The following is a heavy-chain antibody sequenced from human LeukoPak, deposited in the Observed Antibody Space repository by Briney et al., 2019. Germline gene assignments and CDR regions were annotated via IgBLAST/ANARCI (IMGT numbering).Heavy chain of an antibody. J-gene: IGHJ6*02. V-gene: IGHV1-2*04. CDR2: INPNSGGT. Sequence: ASVKVSCKASGYTFTGYYMHWVRQAPGQGLEWMGWINPNSGGTNYAQKFQGWVTMTRDTSISTAYMELSRLRSDDTAVYYCARSLGGRFLEWLSPGVLGHTGYGMDVWGQGTTATVSS. CDR3: ARSLGGRFLEWLSPGVLGHTGYGMDV. CDR1: GYTFTGYY. D-gene: IGHD3-3*01.